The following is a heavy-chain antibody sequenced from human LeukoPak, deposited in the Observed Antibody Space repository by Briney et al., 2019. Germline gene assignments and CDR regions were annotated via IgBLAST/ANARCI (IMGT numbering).Heavy chain of an antibody. J-gene: IGHJ4*02. CDR2: ISGSGGST. Sequence: PGGSLRLSCAASGFTFSSYGMSWVRQAPGKGLKRVSAISGSGGSTYYAGSVKGRFTISRDSSKHTLYLQMNSLRAEDTAVYYCAKDGVIDPNYFDYWGQGTLVTVSS. V-gene: IGHV3-23*01. CDR3: AKDGVIDPNYFDY. CDR1: GFTFSSYG. D-gene: IGHD3-3*01.